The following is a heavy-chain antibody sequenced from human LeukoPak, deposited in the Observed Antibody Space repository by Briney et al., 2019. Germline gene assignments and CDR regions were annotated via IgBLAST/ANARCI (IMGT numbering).Heavy chain of an antibody. CDR1: GGSFSGYY. CDR3: ARGGSAVSQVWFDP. J-gene: IGHJ5*02. CDR2: INHSGST. D-gene: IGHD4-17*01. V-gene: IGHV4-34*01. Sequence: SETLSLTCAVYGGSFSGYYWSWIRQPPGKGLEWIGEINHSGSTNYNPSLKSRVTISVDTSKNQFSLKLSSVTAAGTAVYYCARGGSAVSQVWFDPWGQGTLVTVSS.